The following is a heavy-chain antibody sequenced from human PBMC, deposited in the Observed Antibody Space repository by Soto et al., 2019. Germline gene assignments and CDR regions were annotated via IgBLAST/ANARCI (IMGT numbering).Heavy chain of an antibody. V-gene: IGHV4-31*03. CDR3: ARTTTYYDYIWGSYRPKDFDF. CDR2: VFYSGTT. Sequence: QVLPQESGPGLVKPSQTLSLTCTVSGDSFSSGGYYWSWIRQHPGKGLEWIGYVFYSGTTYYSPSLKSRVSISVDTSKNQFSLSLSSVTAADTAVYYCARTTTYYDYIWGSYRPKDFDFWGQGTLVTVSS. J-gene: IGHJ4*02. CDR1: GDSFSSGGYY. D-gene: IGHD3-16*02.